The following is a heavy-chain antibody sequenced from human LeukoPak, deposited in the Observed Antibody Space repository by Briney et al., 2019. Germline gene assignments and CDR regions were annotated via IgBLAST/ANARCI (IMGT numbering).Heavy chain of an antibody. Sequence: PGGSLRLSCAASGFTFSSYAMHWVRQAPGKGLEWVSYISNTSGTIYYADSVRGRFTISRDNAKNSLYLQMSSLRAEDTAVYYCARREGRSGWYTFDSWGQGTLVTVSS. CDR2: ISNTSGTI. D-gene: IGHD6-19*01. J-gene: IGHJ4*02. V-gene: IGHV3-48*04. CDR1: GFTFSSYA. CDR3: ARREGRSGWYTFDS.